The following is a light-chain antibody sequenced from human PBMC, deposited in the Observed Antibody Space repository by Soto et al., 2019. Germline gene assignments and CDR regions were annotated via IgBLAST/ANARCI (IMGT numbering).Light chain of an antibody. CDR1: STDVGSYNL. V-gene: IGLV2-23*02. CDR2: AVT. J-gene: IGLJ2*01. Sequence: QSALTQPASVSGSPGQSITISCTGTSTDVGSYNLVSWYQQHPGKAPKPIIYAVTKRPAGVSSRFSGSKSGNTASLTISGLQAEDEADYYCSSYAGFSTVIFGGGTKLTVL. CDR3: SSYAGFSTVI.